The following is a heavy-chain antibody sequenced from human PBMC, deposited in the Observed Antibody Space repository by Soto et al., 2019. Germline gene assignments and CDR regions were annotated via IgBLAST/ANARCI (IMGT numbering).Heavy chain of an antibody. Sequence: GSLRLSCAASGFTVGNNYMSWVRQAPGKRLEWVSLIYITGTTRYADSVKGRFTVSRDNAKNTLYLQMNSLRAEDTAVYYCAKDGRGSSVHYISCGSWGQGTLVTVSS. J-gene: IGHJ5*02. D-gene: IGHD6-19*01. CDR2: IYITGTT. V-gene: IGHV3-53*01. CDR1: GFTVGNNY. CDR3: AKDGRGSSVHYISCGS.